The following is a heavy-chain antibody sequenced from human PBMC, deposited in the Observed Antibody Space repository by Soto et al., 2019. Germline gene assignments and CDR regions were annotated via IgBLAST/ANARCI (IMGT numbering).Heavy chain of an antibody. D-gene: IGHD5-18*01. Sequence: EVQLVDSGGGLVQPGRCLRLCCAASGFTFDIYAMHWVRQAPGKGLEWVASISWNSGTRGYADSVKGRFTISRDNAKNSLYLQMDSLRTEDTAFYYCAKELGGYSYGYELDHWGQGTLVAVSS. J-gene: IGHJ4*02. CDR3: AKELGGYSYGYELDH. CDR1: GFTFDIYA. V-gene: IGHV3-9*01. CDR2: ISWNSGTR.